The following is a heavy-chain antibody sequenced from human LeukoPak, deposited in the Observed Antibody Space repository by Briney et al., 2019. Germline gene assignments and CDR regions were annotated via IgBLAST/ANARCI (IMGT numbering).Heavy chain of an antibody. J-gene: IGHJ4*02. CDR1: GGSISSGGYS. V-gene: IGHV4-30-2*01. D-gene: IGHD4-17*01. Sequence: SETLSLTCAVSGGSISSGGYSWRWIRQPPGKGLEWIGYIYHSGSTYYNPSLKSRVTISVDRSKNQFSLKLSSVTAADTAVYYCAGYGEGHLGDYWGQGTLVTVSS. CDR2: IYHSGST. CDR3: AGYGEGHLGDY.